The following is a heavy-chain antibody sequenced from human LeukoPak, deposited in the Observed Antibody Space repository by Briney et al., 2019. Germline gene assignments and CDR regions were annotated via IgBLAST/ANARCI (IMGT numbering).Heavy chain of an antibody. D-gene: IGHD1-26*01. CDR3: ARDSGSYGFDY. J-gene: IGHJ4*02. V-gene: IGHV1-18*01. Sequence: GASVKVSCKASGYTFTNYGLTWVRQAPGQGLEWMGWISAYTGNTNYAQKLQGRVTMTTDTSTGTAYMELRSLRSDDTAVYYCARDSGSYGFDYWGQGTLVTVSS. CDR2: ISAYTGNT. CDR1: GYTFTNYG.